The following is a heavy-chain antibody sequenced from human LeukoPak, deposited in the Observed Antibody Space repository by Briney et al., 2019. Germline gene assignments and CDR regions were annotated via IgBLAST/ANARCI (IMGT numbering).Heavy chain of an antibody. CDR1: GYTFTSYA. CDR3: ARGYYYDSSGSWGLSIDP. J-gene: IGHJ5*02. CDR2: INAGNGNT. Sequence: GASVKVSCKASGYTFTSYAMHWVRQAPGQRLEWMGWINAGNGNTKYSQKFQGRVTITRDTSASTAYMELSSLRSEDTAVYYCARGYYYDSSGSWGLSIDPWGQGTLVTVSS. V-gene: IGHV1-3*01. D-gene: IGHD3-22*01.